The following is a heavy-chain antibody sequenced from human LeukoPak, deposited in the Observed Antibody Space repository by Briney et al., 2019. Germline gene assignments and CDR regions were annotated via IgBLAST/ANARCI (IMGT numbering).Heavy chain of an antibody. CDR3: ARDGSSGYYYDY. CDR1: GGSISSHY. D-gene: IGHD3-22*01. Sequence: SETLSLTCTVSGGSISSHYWSWIRQPPGKGLEWIGYIYYRGSTNYNPSLKSRVTISVDTSKNQFSLKLSSVTAADTAVYYCARDGSSGYYYDYWGQETLVTVSS. J-gene: IGHJ4*02. V-gene: IGHV4-59*11. CDR2: IYYRGST.